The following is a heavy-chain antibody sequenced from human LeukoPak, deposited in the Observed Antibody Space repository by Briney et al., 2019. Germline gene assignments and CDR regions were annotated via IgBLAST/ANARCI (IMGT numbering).Heavy chain of an antibody. CDR3: ARDTCDGVSCYNWFDP. CDR1: GYSFNDYY. J-gene: IGHJ5*02. Sequence: ASVKVSCKASGYSFNDYYIHWARQAPGQGLEWMGWINPNRGGTSYAQKFQGRVTMTRDTSITTAYMELSSLRSDDTAMYYCARDTCDGVSCYNWFDPWGQGTLVTASS. D-gene: IGHD4-17*01. V-gene: IGHV1-2*02. CDR2: INPNRGGT.